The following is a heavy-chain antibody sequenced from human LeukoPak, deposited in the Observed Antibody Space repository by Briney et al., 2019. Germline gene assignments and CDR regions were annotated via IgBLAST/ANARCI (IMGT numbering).Heavy chain of an antibody. J-gene: IGHJ4*02. CDR2: IYPGDSDT. CDR1: GYTLTSYW. Sequence: GESLKISCKGSGYTLTSYWIGWVRQMPGKGLEWMGIIYPGDSDTRYSPSFQGQVTISADKSISTAYLQWSSLKASDTAMYCCARQRYCSGGSCSYRGFDYWGQGTLVTVSS. D-gene: IGHD2-15*01. V-gene: IGHV5-51*01. CDR3: ARQRYCSGGSCSYRGFDY.